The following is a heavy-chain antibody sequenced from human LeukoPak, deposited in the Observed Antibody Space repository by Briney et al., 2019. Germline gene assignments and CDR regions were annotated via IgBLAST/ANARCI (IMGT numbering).Heavy chain of an antibody. D-gene: IGHD2-15*01. CDR2: ISSSSSYI. V-gene: IGHV3-21*01. J-gene: IGHJ4*02. CDR1: GFTFSSYS. CDR3: ASGYCSGSSCQHDY. Sequence: GGSLRLSCAASGFTFSSYSMNWVRQAPGKGLEWVSSISSSSSYIYYADSVKGRFTISRDNAKNSLYLQMNSLRAEDTAVYYCASGYCSGSSCQHDYWGQGTLVTASS.